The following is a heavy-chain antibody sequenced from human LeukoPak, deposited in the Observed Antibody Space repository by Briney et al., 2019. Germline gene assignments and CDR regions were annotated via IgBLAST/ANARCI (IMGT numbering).Heavy chain of an antibody. J-gene: IGHJ4*02. V-gene: IGHV3-66*01. CDR3: ARDVRKQGLWS. Sequence: GGSLRLSCAASGFTVSTNYMSWVRQAPGKELEWVSIIYSGDRTDYADSLKGRYTISRDTSKNTLYLQMSSLRAEDTAVYYCARDVRKQGLWSWGQGTLVTVSS. D-gene: IGHD3-10*01. CDR2: IYSGDRT. CDR1: GFTVSTNY.